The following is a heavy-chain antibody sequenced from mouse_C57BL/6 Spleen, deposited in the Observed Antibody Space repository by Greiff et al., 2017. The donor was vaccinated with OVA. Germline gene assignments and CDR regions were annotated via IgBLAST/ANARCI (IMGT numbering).Heavy chain of an antibody. D-gene: IGHD2-12*01. Sequence: QVQLQQPGAELVKPGASVKLSCKASGYTFTSYWMHWVKQRPGQGLEWIGMIRPNSGSTNYDEPFKSKVTLTVDKSSSTAYMQLSSLTSEDSAVYNCARAADSPWFAYWGQGTLVTVSA. J-gene: IGHJ3*01. V-gene: IGHV1-64*01. CDR1: GYTFTSYW. CDR2: IRPNSGST. CDR3: ARAADSPWFAY.